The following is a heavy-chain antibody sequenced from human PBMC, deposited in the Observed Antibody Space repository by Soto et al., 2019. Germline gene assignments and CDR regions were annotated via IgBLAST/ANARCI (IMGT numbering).Heavy chain of an antibody. V-gene: IGHV1-46*01. Sequence: ASVKVSCKASGYTFISYYMHWVRQAPGQGLEWMGTINPRGGDTRYAQRFQGRVTMTRDTSTTTIYMEVSSLRSDDTAVYHCARGSPSSTTLGWFDPWGQGTLVTVSS. CDR3: ARGSPSSTTLGWFDP. J-gene: IGHJ5*02. CDR1: GYTFISYY. D-gene: IGHD2-2*01. CDR2: INPRGGDT.